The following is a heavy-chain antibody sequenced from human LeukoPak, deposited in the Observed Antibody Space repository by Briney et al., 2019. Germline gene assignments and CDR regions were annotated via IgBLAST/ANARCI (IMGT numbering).Heavy chain of an antibody. CDR3: ARELGAFDI. CDR1: GFTFSSYT. CDR2: ISSSSSYV. V-gene: IGHV3-21*01. Sequence: GGSLRLSFAASGFTFSSYTMNWVLQAPGKGLDWVSSISSSSSYVYYADSLKGRFTISRDNAKNSLYLQMNSLRAEDTAVYYCARELGAFDICGQGTMVTVSS. D-gene: IGHD7-27*01. J-gene: IGHJ3*02.